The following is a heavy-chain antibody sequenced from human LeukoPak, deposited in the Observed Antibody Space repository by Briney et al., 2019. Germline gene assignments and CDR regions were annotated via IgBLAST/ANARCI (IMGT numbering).Heavy chain of an antibody. CDR2: INHSGST. CDR1: GGSFSGYY. V-gene: IGHV4-34*01. J-gene: IGHJ4*02. Sequence: SETLSLTCAAYGGSFSGYYWSWIRQPPGKGLEWIGEINHSGSTNYNPSLKSRVTISVDTSKNQFSLKLSSVTAADTAVYYCARVVYDFWSGASRNYFDYWGQGTLVTVSS. D-gene: IGHD3-3*01. CDR3: ARVVYDFWSGASRNYFDY.